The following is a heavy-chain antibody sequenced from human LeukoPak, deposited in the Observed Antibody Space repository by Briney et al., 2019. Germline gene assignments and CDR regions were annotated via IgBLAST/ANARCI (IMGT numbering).Heavy chain of an antibody. CDR3: AKVGFSEMEWLLYSDH. Sequence: GGSLRLSCADSGLTFSSYAMSWVRQAPGKGLEWVSAISGSSGHTYYADSVKGRFTISRDNSKNTLYLQMNSLRAEDTAVYYCAKVGFSEMEWLLYSDHWGQGTLVTVSS. CDR1: GLTFSSYA. D-gene: IGHD3-3*01. CDR2: ISGSSGHT. V-gene: IGHV3-23*01. J-gene: IGHJ4*02.